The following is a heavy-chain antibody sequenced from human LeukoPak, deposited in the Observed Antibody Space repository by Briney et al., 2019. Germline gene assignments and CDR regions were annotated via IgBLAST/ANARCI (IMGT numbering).Heavy chain of an antibody. CDR1: GFTFSSYG. Sequence: GGSLRLPCAASGFTFSSYGMHWVRQAPGKGLEWVAVISYDGSNKYYADSVKGRFTISRDNSKNTLYLQMNSLRDEDTAVYYCAKHNDWRYFDYWGQGTLVTVSS. D-gene: IGHD3-9*01. CDR3: AKHNDWRYFDY. V-gene: IGHV3-30*18. J-gene: IGHJ4*02. CDR2: ISYDGSNK.